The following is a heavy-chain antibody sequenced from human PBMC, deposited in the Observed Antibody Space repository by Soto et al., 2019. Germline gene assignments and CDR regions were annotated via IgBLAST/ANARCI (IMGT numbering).Heavy chain of an antibody. Sequence: QVQLQESGPGLVKPSQTLSLTCTVSGGSISSGGYYWSWIRQHPGKGLEWIGYIYYSGSTYYNPSLKSRVTISVDTSKNQFCLKLSSVTATDTAVYYCARTNTYYDILTGYYPVAFDIWGQGTMVTVSS. V-gene: IGHV4-31*03. CDR2: IYYSGST. CDR1: GGSISSGGYY. J-gene: IGHJ3*02. D-gene: IGHD3-9*01. CDR3: ARTNTYYDILTGYYPVAFDI.